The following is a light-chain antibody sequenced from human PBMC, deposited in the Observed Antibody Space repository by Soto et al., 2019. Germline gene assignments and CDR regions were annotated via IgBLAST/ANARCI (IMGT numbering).Light chain of an antibody. CDR1: QSVGSN. CDR3: QQRHMWPIT. J-gene: IGKJ5*01. Sequence: IVVTQSPATLSVSPGERVTLSCRASQSVGSNLAWYQQRPGQAPRLLIYDASTRATGIPDRFSGSGSGTEFTLTISSLQSEDSAVYYCQQRHMWPITFGQGTRLEIK. V-gene: IGKV3-15*01. CDR2: DAS.